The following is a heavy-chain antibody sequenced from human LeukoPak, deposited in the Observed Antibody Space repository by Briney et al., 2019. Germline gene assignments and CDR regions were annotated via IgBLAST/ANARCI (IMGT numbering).Heavy chain of an antibody. CDR2: INPNSGGT. Sequence: GASVKVSCKASGYTFTGYYMHWVRQAPGQGLEWMGRINPNSGGTNCAQKFQGRVTMTRDTSISTAYMELSRLRSDDTAVYYCARRLVVPAAAGVNWFDPWGQGTLVTVSS. CDR1: GYTFTGYY. V-gene: IGHV1-2*06. D-gene: IGHD2-2*01. CDR3: ARRLVVPAAAGVNWFDP. J-gene: IGHJ5*02.